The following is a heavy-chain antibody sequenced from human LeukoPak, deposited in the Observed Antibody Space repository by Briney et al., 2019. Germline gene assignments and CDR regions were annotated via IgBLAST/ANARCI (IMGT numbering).Heavy chain of an antibody. J-gene: IGHJ4*02. CDR1: GFTFSSYG. V-gene: IGHV3-33*01. D-gene: IGHD2-15*01. CDR3: ARDPDCSGGSCYSDYFDY. CDR2: IWYDGSNK. Sequence: PGRSLRLSCAASGFTFSSYGMHWVRQAPGKGLEWVAVIWYDGSNKYYADSVKGRFTISRDNSKNTLYLQMNSLRAEDTAVYYCARDPDCSGGSCYSDYFDYWGLGTLVTVSS.